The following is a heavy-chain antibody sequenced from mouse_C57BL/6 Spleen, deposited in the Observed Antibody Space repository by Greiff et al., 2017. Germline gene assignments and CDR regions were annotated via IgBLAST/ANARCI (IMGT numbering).Heavy chain of an antibody. Sequence: QVQLQQPGAELVRPGSSVKLSCKASGYTFTSYWMDWVKQRPGQGLEWIGNIYPSDSETHYNQKFKDKATLTVDKSSSTAYMQLSSLTSEDSAVYYCAATGTGEGWFAYWGQGTLVTVSA. J-gene: IGHJ3*01. CDR3: AATGTGEGWFAY. V-gene: IGHV1-61*01. CDR2: IYPSDSET. D-gene: IGHD4-1*01. CDR1: GYTFTSYW.